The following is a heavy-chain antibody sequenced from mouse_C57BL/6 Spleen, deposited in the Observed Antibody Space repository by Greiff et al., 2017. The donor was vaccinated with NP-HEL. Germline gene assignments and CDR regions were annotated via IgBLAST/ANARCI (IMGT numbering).Heavy chain of an antibody. CDR1: GYSITSGYY. V-gene: IGHV3-6*01. CDR3: ALNGYWYFDV. CDR2: ISYDGSN. Sequence: ESGPGLVKPSQSLSLTCSVTGYSITSGYYWNWIRQFPGNKLEWMGYISYDGSNNYNPSLKNRISITRDTSKNQFFLKLNSVTTEDTATYYCALNGYWYFDVWGTGTTVTVSS. J-gene: IGHJ1*03.